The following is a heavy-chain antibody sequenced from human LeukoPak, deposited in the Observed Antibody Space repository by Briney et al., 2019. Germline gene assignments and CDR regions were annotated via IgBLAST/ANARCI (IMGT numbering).Heavy chain of an antibody. CDR3: AKVISIAAADLFDY. J-gene: IGHJ4*02. D-gene: IGHD6-13*01. Sequence: GGSLRLSCSASGFTFSSYEMNWVRQAPGKGLEWISYITGSGDTIYYADSVKGRFTISRDNAKNSLFLQMNSLTADDTAVYYCAKVISIAAADLFDYWGQGTLVTVSS. CDR2: ITGSGDTI. CDR1: GFTFSSYE. V-gene: IGHV3-48*03.